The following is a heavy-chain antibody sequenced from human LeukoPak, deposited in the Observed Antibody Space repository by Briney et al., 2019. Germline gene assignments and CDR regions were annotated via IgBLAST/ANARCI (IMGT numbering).Heavy chain of an antibody. V-gene: IGHV1-69*13. D-gene: IGHD4-23*01. Sequence: ASVKVSCKASGGTFSSYATSWVRQAPGQGLEWMGGIIPIFGTANYAQKFQGRVTITADESTSTAYMELSSLRSEDTAVYYCATIRNSYYYYYMDVWGKGTTVTVSS. CDR1: GGTFSSYA. J-gene: IGHJ6*03. CDR2: IIPIFGTA. CDR3: ATIRNSYYYYYMDV.